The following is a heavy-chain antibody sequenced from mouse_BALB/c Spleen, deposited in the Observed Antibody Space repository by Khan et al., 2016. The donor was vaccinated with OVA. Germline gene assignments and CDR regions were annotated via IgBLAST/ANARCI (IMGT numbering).Heavy chain of an antibody. V-gene: IGHV5-4*02. Sequence: EVELVESGGGLVKPGGSLKLSCAASGFTFSDYYMYWVRQTPEKRLEWVATISDGGSYTYYLDSVKGRFTISRDDAKNNLYLQMNILKSEDTAMYYCARGFYGNPFAYWGQGTLVTVSA. D-gene: IGHD2-1*01. CDR3: ARGFYGNPFAY. CDR1: GFTFSDYY. J-gene: IGHJ3*01. CDR2: ISDGGSYT.